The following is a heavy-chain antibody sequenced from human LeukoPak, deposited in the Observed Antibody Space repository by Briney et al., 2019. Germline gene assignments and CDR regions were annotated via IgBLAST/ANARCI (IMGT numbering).Heavy chain of an antibody. CDR2: ISSSGKS. J-gene: IGHJ4*02. Sequence: SETLSLTCAVSGGSISTTDFDWAWIRQPPGQGLEWIATISSSGKSYYNPYLMSRVTISVDTSKNQFSLDVTSVTAADTGLFYCARFKGGTGFDYWGRGILVIVS. CDR3: ARFKGGTGFDY. D-gene: IGHD1-26*01. V-gene: IGHV4-39*01. CDR1: GGSISTTDFD.